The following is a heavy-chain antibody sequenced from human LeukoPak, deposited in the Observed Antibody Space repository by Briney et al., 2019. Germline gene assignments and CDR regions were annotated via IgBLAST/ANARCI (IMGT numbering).Heavy chain of an antibody. Sequence: APVKVSCKASGYTFTSYYMHWVRQAPGQGLEWMGIINPSGGSTSYAQKFQGRVTMTRDTSTSTVYMELSSLGSEDTAVYYCARQQWLERSNDYWGQGTLVTVSS. CDR1: GYTFTSYY. CDR2: INPSGGST. CDR3: ARQQWLERSNDY. J-gene: IGHJ4*02. D-gene: IGHD6-19*01. V-gene: IGHV1-46*01.